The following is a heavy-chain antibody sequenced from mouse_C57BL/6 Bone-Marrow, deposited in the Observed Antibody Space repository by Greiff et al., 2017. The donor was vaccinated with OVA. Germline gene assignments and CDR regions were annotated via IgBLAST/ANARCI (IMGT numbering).Heavy chain of an antibody. CDR3: ASGGLGGDY. D-gene: IGHD4-1*01. Sequence: VQLQQSGAELVRPGASVKLSCKASGYTFTDYYINWVKQRPGQGLEWIARIYPGSGNTYYNEKFKGKATLTAEKSSSTAYMQLSSLTSEDSAVYFCASGGLGGDYWGQGTTLTVSS. J-gene: IGHJ2*01. CDR2: IYPGSGNT. V-gene: IGHV1-76*01. CDR1: GYTFTDYY.